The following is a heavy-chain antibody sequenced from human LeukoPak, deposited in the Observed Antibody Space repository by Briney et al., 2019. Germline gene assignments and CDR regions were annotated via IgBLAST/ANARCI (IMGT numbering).Heavy chain of an antibody. CDR2: INHSGST. Sequence: SETLSLTCAVYGGSFSGYYWSWIRQPPGKGLEWIGEINHSGSTNYNPSLKSRVTISVDTSKNQFSLKLSSVTAADTAVYYCARADGWLRYLDYWGQGTLVTVSS. J-gene: IGHJ4*02. CDR1: GGSFSGYY. D-gene: IGHD5-12*01. V-gene: IGHV4-34*01. CDR3: ARADGWLRYLDY.